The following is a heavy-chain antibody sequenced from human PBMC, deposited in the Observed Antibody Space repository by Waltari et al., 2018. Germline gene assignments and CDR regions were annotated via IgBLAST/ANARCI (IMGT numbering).Heavy chain of an antibody. V-gene: IGHV1-69*05. CDR3: ASHKKGSWYLNPQWYFDL. CDR1: GGTFSIYH. CDR2: IIPIFGTA. Sequence: QVQLVQSGAEVKKPGSSVKVSCKASGGTFSIYHISCVRQAPGQGLEWMGGIIPIFGTANYAQKFQGRVTITTDESTSTAYMELSSLRSEDTAVYYCASHKKGSWYLNPQWYFDLWGRGTLVTVSS. J-gene: IGHJ2*01. D-gene: IGHD6-13*01.